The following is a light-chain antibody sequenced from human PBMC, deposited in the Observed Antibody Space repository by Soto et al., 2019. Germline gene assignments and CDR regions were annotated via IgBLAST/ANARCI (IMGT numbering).Light chain of an antibody. CDR2: GAS. V-gene: IGKV3-15*01. Sequence: EIVLTQSPGTLSFSPGERASLSCRASQSVSSNYLAWFQQIPGQAPRLLIYGASTRATGIPARFSGSGSGTEFTLTINSLQSGDFAIYYCQPYNNWPLTFGGGTKV. CDR1: QSVSSN. CDR3: QPYNNWPLT. J-gene: IGKJ4*01.